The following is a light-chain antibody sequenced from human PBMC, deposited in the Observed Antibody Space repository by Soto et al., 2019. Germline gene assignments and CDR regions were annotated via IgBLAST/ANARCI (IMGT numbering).Light chain of an antibody. CDR2: GAS. CDR1: QSVSIN. J-gene: IGKJ5*01. Sequence: ETVMTQSPATLSVSPGEGATLSCRASQSVSINLAWYQQKPGQAPRLLIYGASTRATGIPARLSGSGSGTEFTLTISSLQSEEFAGYYCQQYNNWPPITFGQGTRLEMK. V-gene: IGKV3-15*01. CDR3: QQYNNWPPIT.